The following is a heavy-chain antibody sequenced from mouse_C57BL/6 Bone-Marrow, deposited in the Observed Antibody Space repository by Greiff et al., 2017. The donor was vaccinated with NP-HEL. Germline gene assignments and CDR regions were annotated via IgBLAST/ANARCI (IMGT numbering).Heavy chain of an antibody. V-gene: IGHV1-53*01. CDR3: ARWQATFYAMDY. D-gene: IGHD3-2*02. J-gene: IGHJ4*01. CDR1: GYTFTSYW. Sequence: VQLQQPGTELVKPGASVKLSCKASGYTFTSYWMHWVKQRPGQGLEWIGNINPSNGGTNYNEKFKSKATLTVDKSCSTAYMQLSSLTSEDTAVYYCARWQATFYAMDYWGQGTSVTVSS. CDR2: INPSNGGT.